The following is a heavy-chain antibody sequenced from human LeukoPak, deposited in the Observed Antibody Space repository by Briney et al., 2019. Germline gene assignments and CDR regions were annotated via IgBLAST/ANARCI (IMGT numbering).Heavy chain of an antibody. Sequence: SETLSLTCTVSGGSISSYYWSWIRQPPGKGLEWIGYIYYSGSTNYNPSLKGRVTISVDTSKNQFSLKLSSVTAADTAVYYCARRRSLIIMIGTTPGMGVFDIWGKGKMVTVS. CDR2: IYYSGST. D-gene: IGHD3-16*01. CDR1: GGSISSYY. V-gene: IGHV4-59*08. J-gene: IGHJ3*02. CDR3: ARRRSLIIMIGTTPGMGVFDI.